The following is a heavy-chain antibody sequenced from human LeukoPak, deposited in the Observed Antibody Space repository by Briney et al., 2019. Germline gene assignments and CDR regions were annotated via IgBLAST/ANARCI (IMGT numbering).Heavy chain of an antibody. CDR3: ARVTTSPSNYYYYYYMDV. J-gene: IGHJ6*03. CDR1: GGSISSGGYC. V-gene: IGHV4-31*03. D-gene: IGHD4-17*01. Sequence: SETLSLTCTVSGGSISSGGYCWSWIRQHPGKGLEWIVYIYYSGSTYYNPSLKSRVTISVDTSKNQFSLKLSSVTAADTAVYYCARVTTSPSNYYYYYYMDVWGKGTTVTVSS. CDR2: IYYSGST.